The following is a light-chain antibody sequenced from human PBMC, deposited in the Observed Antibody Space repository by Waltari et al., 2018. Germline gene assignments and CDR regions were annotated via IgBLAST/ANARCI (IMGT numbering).Light chain of an antibody. Sequence: QSVLTQPPSASGTPGQRVNIPCSGSSSNIGSNPVSWDQQLPAMAPTPLIYRNNRRPSGIPCRFSCSKSGTSASLAISGLRSDDEAHYYCAAWDDSLEEVFGGGTKLTFL. CDR3: AAWDDSLEEV. J-gene: IGLJ2*01. CDR1: SSNIGSNP. V-gene: IGLV1-47*01. CDR2: RNN.